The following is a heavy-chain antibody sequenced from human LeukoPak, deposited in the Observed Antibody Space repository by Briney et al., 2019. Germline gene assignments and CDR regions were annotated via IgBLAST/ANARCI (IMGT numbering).Heavy chain of an antibody. CDR3: AREGGNDNGWFDP. D-gene: IGHD1-1*01. CDR2: IYYSGST. J-gene: IGHJ5*02. Sequence: SETLSLTCTVSGGSISSSSYYWGWIRQPPGKGLGWIGSIYYSGSTYYNPSLKSRVTISVDTSKNQFSLKLSSVTAADTAVYYCAREGGNDNGWFDPWGQGTLVTVSS. V-gene: IGHV4-39*07. CDR1: GGSISSSSYY.